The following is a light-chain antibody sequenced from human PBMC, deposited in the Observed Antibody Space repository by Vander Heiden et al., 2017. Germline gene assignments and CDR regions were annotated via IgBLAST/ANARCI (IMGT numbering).Light chain of an antibody. CDR2: GNT. CDR3: QSYDISLSGVV. CDR1: SSNIGAGYD. Sequence: QSVLTQPPSVSGAPGQRVTISCTGSSSNIGAGYDVHWYQQLPGAAPKLLIYGNTDRPSGVPDRFSGSKSGTSAYLAITGLQAEDEADYYCQSYDISLSGVVFGGGTKLT. J-gene: IGLJ2*01. V-gene: IGLV1-40*01.